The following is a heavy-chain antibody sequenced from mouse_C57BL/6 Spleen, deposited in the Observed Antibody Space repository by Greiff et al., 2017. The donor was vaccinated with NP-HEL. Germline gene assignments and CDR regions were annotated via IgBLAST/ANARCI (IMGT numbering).Heavy chain of an antibody. J-gene: IGHJ2*01. CDR3: ARDEGSWLHIDY. CDR2: IYPSDSET. CDR1: GYNFNSYW. D-gene: IGHD1-1*02. Sequence: QVQLQQPGAELVRPGSSVKLSCKASGYNFNSYWMDWVKQRPGQGLEWIGNIYPSDSETQYTQKFKDKATLTVDKSSSTAYMQLSSLTSEDSAVDYCARDEGSWLHIDYWGQGTTLTVSS. V-gene: IGHV1-61*01.